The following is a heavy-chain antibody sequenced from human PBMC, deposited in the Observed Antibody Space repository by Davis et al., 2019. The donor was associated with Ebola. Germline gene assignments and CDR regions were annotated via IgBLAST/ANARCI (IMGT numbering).Heavy chain of an antibody. CDR3: ARSYPFIVVVPAQKYNWFDP. V-gene: IGHV1-3*01. D-gene: IGHD2-2*01. J-gene: IGHJ5*02. CDR1: GYTFTSYA. CDR2: INAGNGNT. Sequence: ASVKVSCKASGYTFTSYAMHWVRQAPGQRLEWMGWINAGNGNTKYSQKFQGRVTITRDTSASTAYMELSSLRSEDTAVYYCARSYPFIVVVPAQKYNWFDPWGQGTLVTVSS.